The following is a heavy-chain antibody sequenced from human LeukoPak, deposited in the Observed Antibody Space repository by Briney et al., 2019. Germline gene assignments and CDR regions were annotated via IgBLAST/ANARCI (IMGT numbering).Heavy chain of an antibody. V-gene: IGHV3-7*01. CDR2: IKQDGSEK. CDR1: GFTFSHYW. D-gene: IGHD3-22*01. J-gene: IGHJ4*02. Sequence: PGGSLRLSCAASGFTFSHYWMSWVRQAPGKGLEWVANIKQDGSEKYYVDSVKGRFTISRDNAKNSLYLQMNSLRAEDTAVYYCAGYSSGYYWAYWGEGTLVTVSS. CDR3: AGYSSGYYWAY.